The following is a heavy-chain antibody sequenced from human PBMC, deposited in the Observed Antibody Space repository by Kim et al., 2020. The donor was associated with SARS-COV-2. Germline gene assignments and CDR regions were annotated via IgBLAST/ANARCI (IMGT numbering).Heavy chain of an antibody. Sequence: GASLKISCEGSGYSFTTYWIGWVRQMPGKGLEWMGIIYPGDSDTRYSPSFQGQVTISVDKSVSTAYLQWSSLKAPDTAMYYCARVNLAMASGRIYYYYGMDVWGQGTTVTVSS. CDR1: GYSFTTYW. J-gene: IGHJ6*02. CDR2: IYPGDSDT. CDR3: ARVNLAMASGRIYYYYGMDV. D-gene: IGHD6-19*01. V-gene: IGHV5-51*01.